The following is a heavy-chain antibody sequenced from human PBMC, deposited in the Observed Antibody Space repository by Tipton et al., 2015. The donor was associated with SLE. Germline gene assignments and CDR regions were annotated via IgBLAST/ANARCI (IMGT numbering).Heavy chain of an antibody. CDR3: ARDPYTGPYYYYGMDV. Sequence: SLRLSCAASGVTISSNFMSWVRQAPGKGLEWVSVFYSGGRTKYADSVKGRFTISRDNFKNTLYLQMNSLRAEDTAVYYCARDPYTGPYYYYGMDVWGQGTTVTVSS. V-gene: IGHV3-66*01. CDR1: GVTISSNF. J-gene: IGHJ6*02. CDR2: FYSGGRT. D-gene: IGHD2-2*02.